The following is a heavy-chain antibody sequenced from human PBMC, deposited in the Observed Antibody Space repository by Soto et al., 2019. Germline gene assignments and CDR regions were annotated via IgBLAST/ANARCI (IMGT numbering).Heavy chain of an antibody. CDR3: ARDPTSYDSPDY. Sequence: GGSLRLSCAASGFTFSSYGMHWVRQAPGKGLEWVAVIWYDGSNKYYADSVKGRFTISRDNSKNTLYLQMNSLRAEDTAVYYCARDPTSYDSPDYRGQGTLVTVSS. J-gene: IGHJ4*02. CDR1: GFTFSSYG. CDR2: IWYDGSNK. V-gene: IGHV3-33*01. D-gene: IGHD3-22*01.